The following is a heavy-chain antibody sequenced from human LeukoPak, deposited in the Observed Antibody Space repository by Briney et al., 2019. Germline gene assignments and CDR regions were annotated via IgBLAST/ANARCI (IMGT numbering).Heavy chain of an antibody. V-gene: IGHV4-39*01. D-gene: IGHD2-2*01. CDR1: GGSISSSSYY. CDR3: ARHSYCSSTSCYGANWFDP. CDR2: IYYSGST. Sequence: PSETLSLTCTVSGGSISSSSYYWGWIRQPPGKGLEWIGSIYYSGSTYYNPSLKSRVTISVDTSKNQFSLKLSSVTAADTAVYYCARHSYCSSTSCYGANWFDPWGQGTLVTVSS. J-gene: IGHJ5*02.